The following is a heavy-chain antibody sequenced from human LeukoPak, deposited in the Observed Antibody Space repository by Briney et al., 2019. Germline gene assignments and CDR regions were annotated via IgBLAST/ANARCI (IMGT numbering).Heavy chain of an antibody. V-gene: IGHV1-8*01. CDR2: MNPNSGNT. CDR1: VYTFTSYD. Sequence: GASVKVSFKSSVYTFTSYDSNWVRQATGQGLEWMGWMNPNSGNTGYAQKFQGRVTMTRNTSISTAYMELSSLRSEDTAVYYCARVLAGLSYGFDYWGQGTLVTVSS. J-gene: IGHJ4*02. D-gene: IGHD5-18*01. CDR3: ARVLAGLSYGFDY.